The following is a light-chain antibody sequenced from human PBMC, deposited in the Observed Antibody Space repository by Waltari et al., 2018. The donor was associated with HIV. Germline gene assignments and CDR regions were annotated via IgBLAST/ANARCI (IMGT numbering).Light chain of an antibody. Sequence: EIVLTQSPGTLSLSPGERATLSCRASQSVSSSYLAWYQQKPGQAPRLLIYGSSSRATGIPDRFSGSGSGTDFTLTISRLEPEDFAVFYCQQYGSSRWTFGQGTKVEIK. V-gene: IGKV3-20*01. CDR3: QQYGSSRWT. CDR1: QSVSSSY. J-gene: IGKJ1*01. CDR2: GSS.